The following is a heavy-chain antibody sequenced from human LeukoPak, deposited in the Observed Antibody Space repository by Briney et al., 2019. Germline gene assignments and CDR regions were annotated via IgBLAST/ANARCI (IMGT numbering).Heavy chain of an antibody. V-gene: IGHV1-3*01. CDR2: INAGNGNT. Sequence: ASVKVSCKASGYTFTSYAMHWVRQAPGQRLEWMGWINAGNGNTKYSQKFQGRVTITRDTSASTAYMELRSLRSDDTAVYYCARVSRRVWFGELYDAFDIWGQGTMVTVSS. CDR3: ARVSRRVWFGELYDAFDI. D-gene: IGHD3-10*01. CDR1: GYTFTSYA. J-gene: IGHJ3*02.